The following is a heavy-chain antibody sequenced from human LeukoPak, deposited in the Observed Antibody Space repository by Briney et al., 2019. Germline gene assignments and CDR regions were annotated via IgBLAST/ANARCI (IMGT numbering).Heavy chain of an antibody. J-gene: IGHJ4*02. CDR3: AKGPVGTVTDDY. V-gene: IGHV3-23*01. D-gene: IGHD4-17*01. CDR2: ISGSGGST. Sequence: PGGSLRLSCAASGFSVTNNYMSWVRQAPGKGLEWVSAISGSGGSTYYADSVKGRFTISRDNSKNTLYLQMNSLRAEDTAVYYCAKGPVGTVTDDYWGQGTLVTVSS. CDR1: GFSVTNNY.